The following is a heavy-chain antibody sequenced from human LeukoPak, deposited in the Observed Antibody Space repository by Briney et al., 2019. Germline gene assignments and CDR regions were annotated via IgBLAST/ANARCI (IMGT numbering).Heavy chain of an antibody. Sequence: GGSLRLSCAASGFTFSDYDMSWIRQAPGKGLEWVSYISSSSSYTNYADSVKGRFTISRDNAKNSLYLQMNSLRAEDTAVYYCAGGYSYGYFVYCGQRTLVTASS. J-gene: IGHJ4*02. D-gene: IGHD5-18*01. CDR1: GFTFSDYD. CDR2: ISSSSSYT. CDR3: AGGYSYGYFVY. V-gene: IGHV3-11*05.